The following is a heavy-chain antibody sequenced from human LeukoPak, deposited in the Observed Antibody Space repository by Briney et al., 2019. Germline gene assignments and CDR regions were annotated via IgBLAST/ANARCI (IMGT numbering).Heavy chain of an antibody. CDR3: ARAHYDILTGPNYFDY. J-gene: IGHJ4*01. Sequence: GGSLRLSCAASGFTFSSYSMNWVRQAPGKGLEWVSSISSSSSYIYYADSVKGRFTISRDNAKNSLYLQMNSLRAEDTAVYYCARAHYDILTGPNYFDYWGQEPWSPSPQ. D-gene: IGHD3-9*01. CDR1: GFTFSSYS. V-gene: IGHV3-21*01. CDR2: ISSSSSYI.